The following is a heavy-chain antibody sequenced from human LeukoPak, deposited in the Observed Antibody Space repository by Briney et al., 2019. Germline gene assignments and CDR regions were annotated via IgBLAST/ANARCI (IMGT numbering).Heavy chain of an antibody. CDR3: ARRNEVYYDSSGYAYYFDY. CDR2: LYSRGST. CDR1: DSSISTSSYY. J-gene: IGHJ4*02. Sequence: SKPLTLTCSVSDSSISTSSYYWGWSRPPQGKGLEWTGSLYSRGSTYYHASLKSRITISVDTSKNQFSLKLSSVTAADTAVYYCARRNEVYYDSSGYAYYFDYWGQGTLVTVSS. D-gene: IGHD3-22*01. V-gene: IGHV4-39*01.